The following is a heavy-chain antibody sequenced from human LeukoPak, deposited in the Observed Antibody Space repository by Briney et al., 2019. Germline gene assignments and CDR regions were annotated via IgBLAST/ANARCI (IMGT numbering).Heavy chain of an antibody. V-gene: IGHV3-23*01. CDR1: GFTFSSYA. CDR3: AKDTFRIGTIGDFDY. D-gene: IGHD1-7*01. Sequence: GGSLRLSCAASGFTFSSYAMRWVRQAPGKGLEWVSAISGSGGSTYYADSVKGRFTISRDNSKNTLYLQMNSLRAEDTAVYYCAKDTFRIGTIGDFDYWGQGTLVTVSS. J-gene: IGHJ4*02. CDR2: ISGSGGST.